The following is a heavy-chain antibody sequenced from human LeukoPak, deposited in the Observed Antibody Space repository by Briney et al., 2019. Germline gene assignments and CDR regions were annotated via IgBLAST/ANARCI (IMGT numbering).Heavy chain of an antibody. Sequence: ASVKVSCKASGGTFRNYAITWVRQAPGQGLEWMGGIIPMFATANYAQKFQGRVTITADDSTSTAYMELTSLRSEDTAVYYCTVSQRWLQKGSDYWGQGTLVTVSS. D-gene: IGHD5-24*01. CDR2: IIPMFATA. V-gene: IGHV1-69*13. J-gene: IGHJ4*02. CDR1: GGTFRNYA. CDR3: TVSQRWLQKGSDY.